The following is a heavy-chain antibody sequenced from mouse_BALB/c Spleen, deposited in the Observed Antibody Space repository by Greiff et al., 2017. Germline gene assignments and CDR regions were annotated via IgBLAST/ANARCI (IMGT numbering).Heavy chain of an antibody. D-gene: IGHD1-2*01. V-gene: IGHV5-17*02. CDR2: ISSGSSTI. CDR1: GFTFSSFG. Sequence: EVKLVESGGGLVQPGGSRKLSCAASGFTFSSFGMHWVRQAPEKGLEWVAYISSGSSTIYYADTVKGRFTISRDNPKNTLFLQMTSLRSEDTAMYYCATRGLLRPSMDYWGQGTSVTVSS. CDR3: ATRGLLRPSMDY. J-gene: IGHJ4*01.